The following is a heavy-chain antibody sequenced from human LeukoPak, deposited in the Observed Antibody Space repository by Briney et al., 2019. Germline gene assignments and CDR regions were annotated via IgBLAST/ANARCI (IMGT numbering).Heavy chain of an antibody. CDR3: ARDPAKGAATYFDY. CDR1: GFPFSNYA. Sequence: GGSLRLSCTASGFPFSNYAMNWVRQTPGKGLEWVALISFDAGKIYYADSVKGRFTISRDNSKNTLFLQMNSLTVEDTAVYYCARDPAKGAATYFDYWGQGTLVTVSS. CDR2: ISFDAGKI. J-gene: IGHJ4*02. D-gene: IGHD2-15*01. V-gene: IGHV3-30*04.